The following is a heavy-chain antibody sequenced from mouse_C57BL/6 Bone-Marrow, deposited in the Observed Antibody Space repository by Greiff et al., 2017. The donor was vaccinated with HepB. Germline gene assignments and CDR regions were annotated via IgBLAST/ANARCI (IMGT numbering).Heavy chain of an antibody. CDR3: ARWDPSMDY. Sequence: VMLVESGAELATPGASVKLSCKASGYTFTSYGISWVKQRTGQGLEWIGEIYPRSGNTYYNEKFKGKATLTADKSSSTAYMELRSLTSEDSAVYFCARWDPSMDYWGQGTSVTVSS. V-gene: IGHV1-81*01. J-gene: IGHJ4*01. CDR1: GYTFTSYG. D-gene: IGHD4-1*01. CDR2: IYPRSGNT.